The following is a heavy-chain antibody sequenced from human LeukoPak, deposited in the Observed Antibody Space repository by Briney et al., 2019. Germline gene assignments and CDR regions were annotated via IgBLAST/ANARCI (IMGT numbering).Heavy chain of an antibody. J-gene: IGHJ4*02. CDR2: ISYDGSNK. CDR1: GFTFSSYA. V-gene: IGHV3-30-3*01. D-gene: IGHD2-2*01. CDR3: AREQLGYCSSTSCYYFGTQEPTFDY. Sequence: GGSLRLSCAASGFTFSSYAMHWVRQAPGKGLEWVAVISYDGSNKYYADSVKGRFTISRDNSKNTLYLQMNSLRAEDTAVYYCAREQLGYCSSTSCYYFGTQEPTFDYWGQGTLVTASS.